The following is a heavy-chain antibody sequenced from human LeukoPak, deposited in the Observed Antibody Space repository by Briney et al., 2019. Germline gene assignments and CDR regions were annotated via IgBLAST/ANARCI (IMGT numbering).Heavy chain of an antibody. CDR3: ARGQYDYVWGSYSIGYFDY. D-gene: IGHD3-16*01. CDR2: IYYSGST. V-gene: IGHV4-59*01. J-gene: IGHJ4*02. Sequence: SETLSLTCTVSGGSISSYYWSWIRQPPGKGLGWIGYIYYSGSTNYNPSLKSRVTISVDTSKNQFSLKLSSETAADTAVYYCARGQYDYVWGSYSIGYFDYWGQGTLVTVSS. CDR1: GGSISSYY.